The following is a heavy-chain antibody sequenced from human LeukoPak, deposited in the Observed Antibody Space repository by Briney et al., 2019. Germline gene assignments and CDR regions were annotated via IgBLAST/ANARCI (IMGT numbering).Heavy chain of an antibody. D-gene: IGHD5-18*01. Sequence: GGSLRFSCAASGFTFSSYEMNWVRQAPGKGLEWVSYISSSGSTIYYADSVKGRFTISRDNAKNSLYLQMNSLRAEDTAVYYCARGGIQLWLPLDYWGQGTLVTVSS. J-gene: IGHJ4*02. CDR1: GFTFSSYE. CDR3: ARGGIQLWLPLDY. V-gene: IGHV3-48*03. CDR2: ISSSGSTI.